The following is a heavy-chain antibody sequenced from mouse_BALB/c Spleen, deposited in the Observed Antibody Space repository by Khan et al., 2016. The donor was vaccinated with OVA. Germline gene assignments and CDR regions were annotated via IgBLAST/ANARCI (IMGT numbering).Heavy chain of an antibody. CDR3: TRHGYVAWFTY. D-gene: IGHD2-14*01. J-gene: IGHJ3*01. CDR1: GYSFTSYY. CDR2: IDPFSGGT. V-gene: IGHV1S135*01. Sequence: EVQLQQSGPELMKPGASVKISCKASGYSFTSYYIHWLMQSHGKSLEWIGYIDPFSGGTTYNQKFKGKATLTVDKSSSTAYIHRRTLTAEDSAVYYCTRHGYVAWFTYWGQGTLVTVSA.